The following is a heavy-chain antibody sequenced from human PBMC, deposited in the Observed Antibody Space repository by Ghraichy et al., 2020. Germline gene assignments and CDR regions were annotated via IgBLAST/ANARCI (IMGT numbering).Heavy chain of an antibody. CDR3: VRGVGWIYHANRGGYAGFSD. J-gene: IGHJ4*02. CDR1: GDSISSSNC. V-gene: IGHV4-4*02. CDR2: ICRSGST. Sequence: SETLSLTCAVSGDSISSSNCWSWVRQSPGKGLEWIGEICRSGSTNYNPSLKSRVTISTDRSKNQFSLKLTSVTAADTAVYYCVRGVGWIYHANRGGYAGFSDWGQGTLVAVSS. D-gene: IGHD3-16*01.